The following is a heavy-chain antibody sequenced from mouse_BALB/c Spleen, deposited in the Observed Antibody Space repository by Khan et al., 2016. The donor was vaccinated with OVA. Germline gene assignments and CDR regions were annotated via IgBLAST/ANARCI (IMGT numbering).Heavy chain of an antibody. D-gene: IGHD1-1*01. J-gene: IGHJ3*01. V-gene: IGHV1-4*01. CDR2: INPSNDSS. CDR1: GYIFTNYM. CDR3: ARVCYGSFGF. Sequence: QGQLQQSGAELARPGASVKMSCKASGYIFTNYMMHWVKQRPGQGLEWIGDINPSNDSSNYNQNCKDKAKLTADKSSTTAYMTLSSRTSETSAGYDCARVCYGSFGFWGQGTLVPVSA.